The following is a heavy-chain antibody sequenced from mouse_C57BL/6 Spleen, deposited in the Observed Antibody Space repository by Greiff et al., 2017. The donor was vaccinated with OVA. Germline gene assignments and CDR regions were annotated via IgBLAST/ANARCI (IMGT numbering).Heavy chain of an antibody. J-gene: IGHJ2*01. Sequence: VQLQESGAELARPGASVKMSCEASGYTFTSYTLHWVKQRPGQGMEWIGDINPSSGYTKYNQKFKDKATLTADKSFSTAYMQLSSLTSEDSAVYYCARELPLDYWGQGTTLTVSS. CDR3: ARELPLDY. CDR2: INPSSGYT. CDR1: GYTFTSYT. V-gene: IGHV1-4*01. D-gene: IGHD2-1*01.